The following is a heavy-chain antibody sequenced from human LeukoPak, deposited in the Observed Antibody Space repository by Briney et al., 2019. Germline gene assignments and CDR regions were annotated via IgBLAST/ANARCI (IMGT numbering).Heavy chain of an antibody. J-gene: IGHJ4*02. D-gene: IGHD4-17*01. V-gene: IGHV3-30-3*01. CDR2: ISYDGSNK. CDR1: GFTFSSYA. CDR3: ARDLATTVTFLFDY. Sequence: GGSLRLSCAASGFTFSSYAMHWVRQAPGKGLEWVAVISYDGSNKYYADSVKGRFTISRDNSKNTLYLQMNSLRAEDTAVYYCARDLATTVTFLFDYWGQGTLVTVSS.